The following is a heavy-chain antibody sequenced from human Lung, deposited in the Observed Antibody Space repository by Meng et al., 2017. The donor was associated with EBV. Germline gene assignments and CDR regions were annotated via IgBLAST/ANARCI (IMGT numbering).Heavy chain of an antibody. CDR2: LIPMFGAP. J-gene: IGHJ4*02. D-gene: IGHD3-10*01. CDR1: GGTFNSDA. CDR3: ASESGRGYTPDY. Sequence: QVQVAQSGAEGKKPGSSVKVSCRTSGGTFNSDAISWIRQAPGQGLEWMGGLIPMFGAPNYAQRFQGRITITADESTSTHHMELSSLRSDDTAVYYCASESGRGYTPDYWGQGTLVTVSS. V-gene: IGHV1-69*01.